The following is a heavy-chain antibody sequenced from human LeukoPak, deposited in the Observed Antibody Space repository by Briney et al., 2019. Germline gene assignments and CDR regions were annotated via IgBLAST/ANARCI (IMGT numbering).Heavy chain of an antibody. CDR2: INPNSGGT. V-gene: IGHV1-2*06. J-gene: IGHJ4*02. Sequence: ASVKVSCKASGYTITGYYLHWVRQAPGQGLEWMGRINPNSGGTNSAQKFQGRITMTRDTSLSTAYMELRSLRSDDTAVYYCARNFDYWGQGTLVTVSS. CDR1: GYTITGYY. CDR3: ARNFDY.